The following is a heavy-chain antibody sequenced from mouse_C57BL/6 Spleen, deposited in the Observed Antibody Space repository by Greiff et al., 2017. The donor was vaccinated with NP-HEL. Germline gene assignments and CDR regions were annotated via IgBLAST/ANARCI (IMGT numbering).Heavy chain of an antibody. D-gene: IGHD2-10*02. J-gene: IGHJ3*01. Sequence: VQLQQPGAELVRPGSSVKLSCKASGYTFTSYWMHWVKQRPIQGLEWIGNIDPSDSDTHYTQKFKDKATLTVDKSSSTAYMQLSSLTSEDSAVYYCARGLYGIPFADWGQGALVSVAA. V-gene: IGHV1-52*01. CDR2: IDPSDSDT. CDR1: GYTFTSYW. CDR3: ARGLYGIPFAD.